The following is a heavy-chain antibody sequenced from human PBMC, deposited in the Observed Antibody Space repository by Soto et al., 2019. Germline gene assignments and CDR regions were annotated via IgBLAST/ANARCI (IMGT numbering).Heavy chain of an antibody. D-gene: IGHD1-7*01. J-gene: IGHJ4*02. CDR1: GGTFSSYA. CDR2: IIRIFGTA. CDR3: ASQGGYNWNYGLNVDY. Sequence: SEKVSCKASGGTFSSYAIGWVRQAPGQGLEWMGGIIRIFGTADYAQKFQGRVTITADKSTSTAYMELSSLRSEDTAVYYCASQGGYNWNYGLNVDYWGQGTLVTVSS. V-gene: IGHV1-69*06.